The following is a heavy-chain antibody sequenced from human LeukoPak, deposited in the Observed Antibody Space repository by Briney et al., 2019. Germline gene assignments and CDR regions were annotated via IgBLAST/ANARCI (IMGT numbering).Heavy chain of an antibody. CDR1: GFIFSNDA. CDR2: IWFDGSNK. V-gene: IGHV3-30*02. CDR3: AKGGVYGDYYFDY. D-gene: IGHD4-17*01. Sequence: GGSLRLSCAASGFIFSNDAMHWVRQAPGKGLEWVAFIWFDGSNKHYADSVKGRFTISRDNSEDTLYLQMNSLRAEDTALYYCAKGGVYGDYYFDYWGQGTLVTVSS. J-gene: IGHJ4*02.